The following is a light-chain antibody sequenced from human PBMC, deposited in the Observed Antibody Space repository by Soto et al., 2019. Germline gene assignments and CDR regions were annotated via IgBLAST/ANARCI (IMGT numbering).Light chain of an antibody. CDR3: HQYDNRPFT. Sequence: IQMTQSPSSLSASVGDRVTITCQASRDIDKYLNWYQQKPGKAPNLLIYDASNLETGVPLRFSGSRSGTHFTLTISSLHPEDIGKYYCHQYDNRPFTFGQGTKLEIK. V-gene: IGKV1-33*01. J-gene: IGKJ2*01. CDR1: RDIDKY. CDR2: DAS.